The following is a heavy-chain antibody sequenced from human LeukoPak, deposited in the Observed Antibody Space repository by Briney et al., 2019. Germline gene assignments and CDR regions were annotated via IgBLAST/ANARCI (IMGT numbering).Heavy chain of an antibody. CDR2: IYSGGST. V-gene: IGHV3-53*01. CDR1: GVTVSSNY. D-gene: IGHD6-13*01. CDR3: ARGGIAAAGPDY. Sequence: GGSLRLSCAASGVTVSSNYMSWVRQAPGKGLEWVSVIYSGGSTYYSDSVKGRFTISRDNSKNTLSLQMNSLRAEDTAVYYCARGGIAAAGPDYWGQGTLVTVSS. J-gene: IGHJ4*02.